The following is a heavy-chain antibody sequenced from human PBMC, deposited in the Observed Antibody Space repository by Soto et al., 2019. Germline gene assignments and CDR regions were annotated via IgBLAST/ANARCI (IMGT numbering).Heavy chain of an antibody. D-gene: IGHD3-10*01. CDR1: GASTTQYY. CDR3: ARDRDYYKADY. CDR2: VSSTGST. J-gene: IGHJ4*01. V-gene: IGHV4-59*01. Sequence: SETLSLTCTVSGASTTQYYWNWIRQSPGKGLEWIVSVSSTGSTVFNPSLTSRVTVSLDTSKNQFSLTLNSVTAADTAVYYCARDRDYYKADYWGQGTLVTVSS.